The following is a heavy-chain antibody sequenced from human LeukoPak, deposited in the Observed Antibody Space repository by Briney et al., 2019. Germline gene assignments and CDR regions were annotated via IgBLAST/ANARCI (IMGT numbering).Heavy chain of an antibody. V-gene: IGHV3-9*01. J-gene: IGHJ4*02. CDR3: ARDPYYYDSSGYPSYFDY. D-gene: IGHD3-22*01. Sequence: GGSLRLSCAASGFTFDDYAMHWVRQAPGKGLEWVSGISWNSGSIGYADSVKGRFTISRDNAKNSLYLQMNSLRAEDTAVYYCARDPYYYDSSGYPSYFDYWGQGTLVTVSS. CDR1: GFTFDDYA. CDR2: ISWNSGSI.